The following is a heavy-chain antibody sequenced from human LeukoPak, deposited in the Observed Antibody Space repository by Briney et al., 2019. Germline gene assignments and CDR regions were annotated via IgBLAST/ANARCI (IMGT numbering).Heavy chain of an antibody. CDR3: TTDDYYYGSGSYWPLGSY. CDR2: IKSKTDGGKI. D-gene: IGHD3-10*01. CDR1: AFTFSNAY. J-gene: IGHJ4*02. V-gene: IGHV3-15*01. Sequence: GGSLRLSCAASAFTFSNAYMSWVRQAPGKGLEWVGRIKSKTDGGKIDYAAPAKGRFTISRDDSKNTLYLQMSSLKTEDTAVYYCTTDDYYYGSGSYWPLGSYWGQGTLVTVSS.